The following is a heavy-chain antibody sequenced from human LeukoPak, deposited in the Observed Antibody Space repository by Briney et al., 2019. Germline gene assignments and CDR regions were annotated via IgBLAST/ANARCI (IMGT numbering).Heavy chain of an antibody. D-gene: IGHD3-10*01. V-gene: IGHV4-31*03. CDR3: ARMVRGVIVAFDI. CDR2: IYYSGST. J-gene: IGHJ3*02. CDR1: GGSISSGGYY. Sequence: KPSQTLSLTCTVSGGSISSGGYYWSWIRQHPGKGLEWIGYIYYSGSTYYNPSLKSRVTISVDTSKNQFSLKLSSVTAADTAVYYCARMVRGVIVAFDIWGQGTVVTVSS.